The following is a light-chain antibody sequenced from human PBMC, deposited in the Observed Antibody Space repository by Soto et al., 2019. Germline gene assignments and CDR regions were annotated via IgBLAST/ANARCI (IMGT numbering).Light chain of an antibody. Sequence: DIQLTQSPSFLSASVGDRVTITCRASQAISIYLAWYQQKLGKAPKLLIYAASTLQSGVPSRFSGSGSGTEFTLTLSSLQPEDFATYYCQHLNSYPLNFGRGTRLEIK. J-gene: IGKJ5*01. CDR3: QHLNSYPLN. CDR2: AAS. CDR1: QAISIY. V-gene: IGKV1-9*01.